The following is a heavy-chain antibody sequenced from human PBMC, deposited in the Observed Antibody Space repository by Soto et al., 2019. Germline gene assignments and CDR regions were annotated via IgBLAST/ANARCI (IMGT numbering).Heavy chain of an antibody. CDR1: GFTFSSYG. D-gene: IGHD3-22*01. CDR2: IWYDGSNK. CDR3: ARLAKARYYYDSSGYYGLAFDY. V-gene: IGHV3-33*01. Sequence: QVQLVESGGGVVQPGRSLRLSCAASGFTFSSYGMHWVRQAPGKGLEWVAVIWYDGSNKYYADSVKGRFTISRDNSKNTLYLQMNSLRAEDTAVYYCARLAKARYYYDSSGYYGLAFDYWGQGALVTVSS. J-gene: IGHJ4*02.